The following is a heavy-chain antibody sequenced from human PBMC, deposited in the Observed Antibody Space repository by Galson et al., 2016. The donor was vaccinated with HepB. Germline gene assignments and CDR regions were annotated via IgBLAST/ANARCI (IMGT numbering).Heavy chain of an antibody. J-gene: IGHJ6*02. CDR1: GFTYSNAC. Sequence: SLRLSCAASGFTYSNACMSWVRQAPGKGLEWVGRIKSKTDGGTTDYAAPGKGRFSISRDDSKNTLYLQMNSLKTEDTAVYYCRYGMDVWGQGTTVTVSS. CDR2: IKSKTDGGTT. CDR3: RYGMDV. V-gene: IGHV3-15*01.